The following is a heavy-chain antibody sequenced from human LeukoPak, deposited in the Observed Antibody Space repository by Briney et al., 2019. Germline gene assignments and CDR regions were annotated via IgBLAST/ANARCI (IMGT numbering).Heavy chain of an antibody. CDR2: ISSSGSTI. CDR1: RFTFSDYY. V-gene: IGHV3-11*01. J-gene: IGHJ5*02. CDR3: ARALVCTSCYTSFFGPGWFDP. Sequence: GGSLRLSCAASRFTFSDYYMSWIRQAPGKGLEWVSYISSSGSTIYYADSVKGRFTISRDNAETSLYLQMNSLRAEDTAVYYCARALVCTSCYTSFFGPGWFDPWGQGTLVTVSS. D-gene: IGHD2-2*02.